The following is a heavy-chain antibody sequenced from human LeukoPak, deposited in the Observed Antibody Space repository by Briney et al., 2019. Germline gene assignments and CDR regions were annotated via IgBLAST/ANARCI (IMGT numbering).Heavy chain of an antibody. Sequence: SETLSLTCAVYGGSFSGYYWSWIRQPPGKGLEWIGEINHSGSTNYNPSLKSRVTISVDTSKNQFSLKLSSVTAADTAVYYCARARGDYVWGSYRYGGNYMDVWGKGTTVTVSS. CDR3: ARARGDYVWGSYRYGGNYMDV. J-gene: IGHJ6*03. CDR2: INHSGST. V-gene: IGHV4-34*01. CDR1: GGSFSGYY. D-gene: IGHD3-16*02.